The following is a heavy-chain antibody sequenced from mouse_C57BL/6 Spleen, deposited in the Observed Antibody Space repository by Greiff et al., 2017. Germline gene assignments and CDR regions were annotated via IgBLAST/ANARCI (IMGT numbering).Heavy chain of an antibody. CDR2: INPNNGGT. CDR3: ARYNRGTYFDV. J-gene: IGHJ1*03. D-gene: IGHD1-3*01. CDR1: GYTFTDYY. Sequence: VQLQQSGPELVKPGASVKISCKASGYTFTDYYMNWVKQSHGKSLEWIGDINPNNGGTSYNQKFKGKATLTVDKSSSTAYMELRSLTSEDSAVYYCARYNRGTYFDVWGTGTTVTVSS. V-gene: IGHV1-26*01.